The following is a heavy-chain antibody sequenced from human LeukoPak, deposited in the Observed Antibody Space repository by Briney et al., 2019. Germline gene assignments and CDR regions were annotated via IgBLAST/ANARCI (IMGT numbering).Heavy chain of an antibody. CDR2: INPNSGGT. J-gene: IGHJ3*02. V-gene: IGHV1-2*06. CDR1: GYTFTGYY. D-gene: IGHD5-18*01. CDR3: ARFVDTAMDAFDI. Sequence: GASVKVSCKASGYTFTGYYMHWVRQAPGQGLEWMGRINPNSGGTNYAQKFQGRVTMTRDTSISTAYMELSRLRPDDTAVYYCARFVDTAMDAFDIWGQGTMVTVSS.